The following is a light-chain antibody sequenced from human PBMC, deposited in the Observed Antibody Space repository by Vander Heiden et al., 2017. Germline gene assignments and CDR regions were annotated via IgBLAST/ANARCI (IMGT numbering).Light chain of an antibody. Sequence: ALPQPAPVSGSPAPSITIACTGTSSDVGSYNLVSWYQHHPGKAPKLMIYEASKRPSGVSNRFSGSKSGNTASLTISGLQAEDEADYYCCSYAGSSIYYVFGSGTKVTVL. CDR1: SSDVGSYNL. J-gene: IGLJ1*01. CDR2: EAS. V-gene: IGLV2-23*01. CDR3: CSYAGSSIYYV.